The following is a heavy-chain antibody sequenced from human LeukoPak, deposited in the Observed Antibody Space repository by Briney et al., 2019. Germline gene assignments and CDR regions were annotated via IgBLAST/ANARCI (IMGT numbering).Heavy chain of an antibody. CDR2: ISAYNGNT. Sequence: ASVKVSCKASGYTFTSYGISWVRQATGQGLEWMGWISAYNGNTNYAQKLQGRVTMTTDTSTSTAYMELRSLRSDDTAVYYCARDFGMEWLSNDGDFDYWGQGTLVTVSS. CDR3: ARDFGMEWLSNDGDFDY. CDR1: GYTFTSYG. J-gene: IGHJ4*02. V-gene: IGHV1-18*01. D-gene: IGHD3-3*01.